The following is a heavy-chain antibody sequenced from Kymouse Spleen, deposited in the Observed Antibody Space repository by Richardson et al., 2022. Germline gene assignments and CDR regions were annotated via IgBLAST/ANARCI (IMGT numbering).Heavy chain of an antibody. CDR2: ISYDGSNK. Sequence: QVQLVESGGGVVQPGRSLRLSCAASGFTFSSYGMHWVRQAPGKGLEWVAVISYDGSNKYYADSVKGRFTISRDNSKNTLYLQMNSLRAEDTAVYYCAKDRYYDILTGYYNLYYYYGMDVWGQGTTVTVSS. CDR3: AKDRYYDILTGYYNLYYYYGMDV. V-gene: IGHV3-30*18. D-gene: IGHD3-9*01. J-gene: IGHJ6*02. CDR1: GFTFSSYG.